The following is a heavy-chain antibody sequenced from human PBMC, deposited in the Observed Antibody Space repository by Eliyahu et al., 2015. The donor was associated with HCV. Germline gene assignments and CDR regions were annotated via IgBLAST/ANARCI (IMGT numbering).Heavy chain of an antibody. V-gene: IGHV6-1*01. D-gene: IGHD3-22*01. J-gene: IGHJ6*02. Sequence: RSKWYNDYAVSVKSRITINPDTSKNQFSLQLNSVTPEDTAVYYCARDTRDSSGYRTRYYYYGMDVWGQGTTVTVSS. CDR3: ARDTRDSSGYRTRYYYYGMDV. CDR2: RSKWYN.